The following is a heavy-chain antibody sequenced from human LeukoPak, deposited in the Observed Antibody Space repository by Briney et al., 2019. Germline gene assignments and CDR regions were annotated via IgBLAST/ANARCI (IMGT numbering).Heavy chain of an antibody. D-gene: IGHD3-10*01. CDR1: GYTFTAYY. CDR2: INPNSGGT. CDR3: ARGPPLRAYYFDY. V-gene: IGHV1-2*04. J-gene: IGHJ4*02. Sequence: ASVTVSCTASGYTFTAYYMHWVRQAPGQGLEWMGWINPNSGGTNYAQKFQGWVTMTRDTSISTAYMELSRLRSDDTAVYYCARGPPLRAYYFDYWGQGTLVTVSS.